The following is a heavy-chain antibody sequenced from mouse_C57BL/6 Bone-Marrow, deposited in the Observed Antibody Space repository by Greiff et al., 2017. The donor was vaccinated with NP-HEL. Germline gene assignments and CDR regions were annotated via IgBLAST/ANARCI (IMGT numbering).Heavy chain of an antibody. CDR1: GYAFSSSW. Sequence: QVQLQQSGPELVKPGASVKISCKASGYAFSSSWMNWVKQRPGQGLEWIGRIYPGDGDTNYNGKFKGKATLTADKSSSTAYMQLSSLTSEDSAVYFCALWLRRLFDYWGQGTTLTVSS. CDR2: IYPGDGDT. V-gene: IGHV1-82*01. J-gene: IGHJ2*01. CDR3: ALWLRRLFDY. D-gene: IGHD2-2*01.